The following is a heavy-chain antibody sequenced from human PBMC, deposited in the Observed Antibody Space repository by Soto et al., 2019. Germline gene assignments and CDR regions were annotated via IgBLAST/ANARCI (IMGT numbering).Heavy chain of an antibody. Sequence: QVHLVQSGAAVKKPGSSVRVSCKASGDTLSSYAFSWVRQAPGQGLEWMGGIIPFLGTANYAQKFQGRVTITADESTATAYMELRSLRSEDTAVYYCARGAPRGSGSRRWGFDYWGQGTLVTGSS. D-gene: IGHD3-10*01. V-gene: IGHV1-69*01. CDR1: GDTLSSYA. J-gene: IGHJ4*02. CDR3: ARGAPRGSGSRRWGFDY. CDR2: IIPFLGTA.